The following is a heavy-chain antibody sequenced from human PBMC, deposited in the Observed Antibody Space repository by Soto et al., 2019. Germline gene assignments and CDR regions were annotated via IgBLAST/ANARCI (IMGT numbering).Heavy chain of an antibody. CDR3: ARSLVDDPIDC. D-gene: IGHD3-16*02. J-gene: IGHJ4*02. V-gene: IGHV3-48*01. Sequence: GGSLRLSCTASGFTFSIDDMNWVRQAPGRGLESVSFISTSGNAIYYADSVKGRFTVSRDNAKSSLYLQMNGLRGDDTAIYYCARSLVDDPIDCWGQGSLVTVSS. CDR2: ISTSGNAI. CDR1: GFTFSIDD.